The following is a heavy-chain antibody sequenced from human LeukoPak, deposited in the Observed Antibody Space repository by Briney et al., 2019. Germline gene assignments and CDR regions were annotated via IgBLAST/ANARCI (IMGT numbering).Heavy chain of an antibody. CDR3: TRETYSSSWYGPWFDP. J-gene: IGHJ5*02. Sequence: GGSLRLSCTASGFTFGDYAMSWVRQAPGKGLEWVGFIRSKAYGGTTEYAASVKGRLTISRDDSKSIAYLQMNSLKTEYTAVYYCTRETYSSSWYGPWFDPWGQGTLVTVSS. CDR2: IRSKAYGGTT. D-gene: IGHD6-13*01. CDR1: GFTFGDYA. V-gene: IGHV3-49*04.